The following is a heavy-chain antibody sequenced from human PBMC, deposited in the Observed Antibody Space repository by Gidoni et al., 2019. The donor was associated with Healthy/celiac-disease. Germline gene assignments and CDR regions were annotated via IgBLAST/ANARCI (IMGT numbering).Heavy chain of an antibody. V-gene: IGHV3-73*01. CDR2: SRSKANSDAT. D-gene: IGHD3-22*01. J-gene: IGHJ6*02. CDR3: TRHSWYYDSSGSPHYYYYGMDV. Sequence: EVQLVESGGGLVQPGGSLTLSCAASGFPFRGPAMPWVRQASGKGLEWVGRSRSKANSDATAYAASVKGRFTISRDDSKNTAYLQMNSMKTEDTAVYYCTRHSWYYDSSGSPHYYYYGMDVWGQGTTVTVSS. CDR1: GFPFRGPA.